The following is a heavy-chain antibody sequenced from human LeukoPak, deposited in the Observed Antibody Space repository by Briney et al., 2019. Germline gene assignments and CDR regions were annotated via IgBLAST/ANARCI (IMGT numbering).Heavy chain of an antibody. CDR3: ARLYDSSGYTNWLDP. V-gene: IGHV4-59*11. CDR2: IYYSGSS. D-gene: IGHD3-22*01. Sequence: SETLSLTCTVSGGSISSHYWSWIRQPPGKGLEWIGYIYYSGSSKYNPSLKSRVTISVDTSKNQFSLKLSSVTAADTPVYYCARLYDSSGYTNWLDPWGQGNLVTVSS. J-gene: IGHJ5*02. CDR1: GGSISSHY.